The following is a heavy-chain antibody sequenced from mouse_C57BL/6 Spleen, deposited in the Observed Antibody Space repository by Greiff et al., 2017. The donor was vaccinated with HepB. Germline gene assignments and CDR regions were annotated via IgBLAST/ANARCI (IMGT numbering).Heavy chain of an antibody. V-gene: IGHV1-15*01. D-gene: IGHD4-1*01. Sequence: QVQLKQSGAELVRPGASVTLSCKASGYTFTDYEMHWVKQTPVHGLEWIGAIDPETGGTAYNQKFKGKAILTADKSSSTAYMELRSLTSEDSAVYYCTRWDWSYYFDYWGQGTTLTVSS. CDR1: GYTFTDYE. CDR2: IDPETGGT. CDR3: TRWDWSYYFDY. J-gene: IGHJ2*01.